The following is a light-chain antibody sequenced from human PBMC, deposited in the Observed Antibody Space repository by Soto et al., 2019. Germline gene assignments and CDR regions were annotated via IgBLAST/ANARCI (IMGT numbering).Light chain of an antibody. CDR1: QNLNSNF. CDR2: GVS. Sequence: ETVLTQSPGILSLSPGERATLSCRASQNLNSNFLAWYQQKPGQAPRLLIYGVSNRATGIPDRFSGSGSGTDFTLTISRLEPEDFAVYYCQQYGSSPPFTFGPGTKVDIK. J-gene: IGKJ3*01. CDR3: QQYGSSPPFT. V-gene: IGKV3-20*01.